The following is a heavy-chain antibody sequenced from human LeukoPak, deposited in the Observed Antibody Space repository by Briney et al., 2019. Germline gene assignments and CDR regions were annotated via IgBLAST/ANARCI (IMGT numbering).Heavy chain of an antibody. D-gene: IGHD3-22*01. CDR2: IRYDGSNK. Sequence: GGSLRLSCAASGFTFSSYGMHCVRQAPGKGLEWVAFIRYDGSNKYYADSVKGRFTISRDNSKNTLYLQMNRLRAEDTAVYYCAKDPGRYYDSSGTLENWFDPWGQGTLVTVSS. CDR3: AKDPGRYYDSSGTLENWFDP. J-gene: IGHJ5*02. V-gene: IGHV3-30*02. CDR1: GFTFSSYG.